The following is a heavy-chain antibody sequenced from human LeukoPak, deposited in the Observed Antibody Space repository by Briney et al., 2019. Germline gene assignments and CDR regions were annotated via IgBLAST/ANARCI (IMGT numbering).Heavy chain of an antibody. V-gene: IGHV3-21*01. CDR1: GFTFSSYS. J-gene: IGHJ4*02. D-gene: IGHD6-13*01. CDR2: ISSSSSYI. Sequence: PGGSLRLSCAASGFTFSSYSMNWVRRAPGKGLEWVSSISSSSSYIYYADSVKGRFTISRDNAKNSLYLQMNSLRAEDTAVYYCASGIAAALFDYWGQGTLVTVSS. CDR3: ASGIAAALFDY.